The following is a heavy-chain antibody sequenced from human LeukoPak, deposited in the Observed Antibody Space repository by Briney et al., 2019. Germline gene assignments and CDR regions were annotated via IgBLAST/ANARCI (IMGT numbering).Heavy chain of an antibody. J-gene: IGHJ4*02. D-gene: IGHD7-27*01. CDR1: GYTFTNYY. CDR2: INPKSGGT. CDR3: APTGDRKYYFDY. Sequence: GASVKVSCKASGYTFTNYYIHWVRHAPGQGLEWMGWINPKSGGTNYAQKSQGRVTMTRDTSINTAYMELGRLRSDDTAVYYCAPTGDRKYYFDYWGQGTLVTVSS. V-gene: IGHV1-2*02.